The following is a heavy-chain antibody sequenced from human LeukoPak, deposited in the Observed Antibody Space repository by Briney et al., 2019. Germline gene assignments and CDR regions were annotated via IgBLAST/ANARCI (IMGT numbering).Heavy chain of an antibody. CDR1: GFTFSSYG. D-gene: IGHD2-15*01. CDR3: AKGGPYYFDY. J-gene: IGHJ4*02. Sequence: PGGSLRLSCAASGFTFSSYGMHWVRQAPGKGLEWVAVISYDGSNKYYADSVKGRFTISRDNSKNTLYLQMNSLRAENTAVYYCAKGGPYYFDYRGQGTLVTVSS. V-gene: IGHV3-30*18. CDR2: ISYDGSNK.